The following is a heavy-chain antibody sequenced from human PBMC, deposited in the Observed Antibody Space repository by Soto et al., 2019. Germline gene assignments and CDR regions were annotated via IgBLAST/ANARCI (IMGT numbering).Heavy chain of an antibody. J-gene: IGHJ4*02. CDR3: ARASSLKYYDILTGPFDY. CDR1: GFTFSSYA. V-gene: IGHV3-30-3*01. Sequence: GGSLILSCAASGFTFSSYAMHWVRQAPGKGLEWVAVISYDGSNKYYADSVKGRFTISRDNSKNTLYLQMNSLRAEDTAVYYCARASSLKYYDILTGPFDYWGQGTLVTVSS. CDR2: ISYDGSNK. D-gene: IGHD3-9*01.